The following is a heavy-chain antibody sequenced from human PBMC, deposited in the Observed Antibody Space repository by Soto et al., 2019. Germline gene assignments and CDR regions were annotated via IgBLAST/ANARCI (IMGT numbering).Heavy chain of an antibody. D-gene: IGHD3-22*01. CDR1: GGSVSSSHW. J-gene: IGHJ4*02. Sequence: SETLSLTCAVSGGSVSSSHWWTWVRQLPGKGLEWIGETYHRGSANYNPSLKSRVTISVDKSKNQFSLKLSSVTAADTAVYFCATNYDSSGYAFDYWGQGTLVTVS. V-gene: IGHV4-4*02. CDR2: TYHRGSA. CDR3: ATNYDSSGYAFDY.